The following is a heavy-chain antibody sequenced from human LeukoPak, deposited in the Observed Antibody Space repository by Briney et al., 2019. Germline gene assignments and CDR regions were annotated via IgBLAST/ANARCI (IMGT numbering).Heavy chain of an antibody. D-gene: IGHD1-7*01. CDR3: ARDRTRGRILEYFQH. CDR1: GFTFSDYY. CDR2: ISSSGSTI. V-gene: IGHV3-11*01. Sequence: EGSLRLSCAASGFTFSDYYMSWIRQAPGKGLEWVSYISSSGSTIYYADSVKGRFTISRDNAKNSLYLQMNSLRAEDTAVYYCARDRTRGRILEYFQHWGQGTLVTVSS. J-gene: IGHJ1*01.